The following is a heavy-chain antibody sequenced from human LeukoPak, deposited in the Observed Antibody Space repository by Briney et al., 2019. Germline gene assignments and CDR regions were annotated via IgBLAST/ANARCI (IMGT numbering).Heavy chain of an antibody. CDR3: ARDVWFGELLSQGDDAFDI. D-gene: IGHD3-10*01. CDR2: INTNTGNP. J-gene: IGHJ3*02. CDR1: GYTFTNYA. V-gene: IGHV7-4-1*02. Sequence: ASVKVSCKASGYTFTNYALNWVRQAPGQGLEWMGWINTNTGNPTYAQGFTGRFVFSLDTSVSTAYLQISSLKAEDTAVYYCARDVWFGELLSQGDDAFDIWGQGTMVTVSS.